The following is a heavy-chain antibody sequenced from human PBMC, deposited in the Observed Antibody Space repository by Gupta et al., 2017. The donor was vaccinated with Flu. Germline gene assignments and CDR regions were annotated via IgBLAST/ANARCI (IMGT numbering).Heavy chain of an antibody. V-gene: IGHV1-69*02. CDR3: AACNYDSSGYYPRTGVFDY. D-gene: IGHD3-22*01. J-gene: IGHJ4*02. Sequence: QVQLVQSGAEVKKPGSSVKVSCKASGGTFSSYTISWVRQAPGQGLEWMGRIIPILGIANYAQKFQGRVTITADKSTSTAYMELSSLRSEDTAVYYCAACNYDSSGYYPRTGVFDYWGQGTLVTVSS. CDR1: GGTFSSYT. CDR2: IIPILGIA.